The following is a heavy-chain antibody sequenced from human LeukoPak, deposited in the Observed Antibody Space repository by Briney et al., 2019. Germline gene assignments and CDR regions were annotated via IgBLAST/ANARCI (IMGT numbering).Heavy chain of an antibody. V-gene: IGHV3-21*01. CDR1: GFTFSAYS. Sequence: PGGSLRLSCAASGFTFSAYSINWVRQAPGKGLEWVSSISNISTYIYYADSVKGRFSISRDNAKNSLYLQMDSLRVEDTAVYFCARLSILTGYSSYYFDYWGRGALVTVSS. D-gene: IGHD3-9*01. CDR2: ISNISTYI. CDR3: ARLSILTGYSSYYFDY. J-gene: IGHJ4*02.